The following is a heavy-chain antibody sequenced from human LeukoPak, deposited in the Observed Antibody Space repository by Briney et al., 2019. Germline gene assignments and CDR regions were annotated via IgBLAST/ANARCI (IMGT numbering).Heavy chain of an antibody. Sequence: PGGSLRLSCAASGFTISSHAMHWVRQAPGKGLEWVAVVSYDGRNKYHADSVTGRFTISRDNSKNTLYLQMNSLRAEDTAVYYCARDITGSWSIDYWGQGTLITVSS. CDR2: VSYDGRNK. CDR1: GFTISSHA. CDR3: ARDITGSWSIDY. V-gene: IGHV3-30-3*01. D-gene: IGHD6-13*01. J-gene: IGHJ4*02.